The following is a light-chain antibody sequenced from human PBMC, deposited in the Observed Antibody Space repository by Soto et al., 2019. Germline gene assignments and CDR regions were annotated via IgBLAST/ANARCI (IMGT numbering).Light chain of an antibody. CDR3: QQRSNWPPGYT. Sequence: EIVLTQSPATLSLSPGERATLSCRASQSVSSYLAWYQRKPGQAPRLLIYDASNRATGIPARFSGSGSGTDFTLTISSLEPEDFAVYYCQQRSNWPPGYTFGQGTKVDIK. V-gene: IGKV3-11*01. J-gene: IGKJ2*01. CDR2: DAS. CDR1: QSVSSY.